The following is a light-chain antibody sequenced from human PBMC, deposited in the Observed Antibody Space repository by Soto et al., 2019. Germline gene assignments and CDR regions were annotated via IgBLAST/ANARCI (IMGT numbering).Light chain of an antibody. CDR2: GAP. Sequence: EVVLTQSPDTLSLSPGERATLSCRPSQRVTSYSAWYQRKPGQGPRLLISGAPSRATGIPDRFSGSGSGSDFTLTISRLEPEDFAIYYCQQYGSSPFTFGPGTKVDIK. J-gene: IGKJ3*01. CDR1: QRVTSY. CDR3: QQYGSSPFT. V-gene: IGKV3-20*01.